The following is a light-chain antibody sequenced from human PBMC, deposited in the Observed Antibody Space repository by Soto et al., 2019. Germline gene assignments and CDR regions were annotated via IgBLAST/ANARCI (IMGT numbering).Light chain of an antibody. V-gene: IGLV1-44*01. CDR1: GSSIGTNT. Sequence: QSVLTQPPSASGTPGQRVIISCSGSGSSIGTNTVNWYRQLPGTAPKLLIYGNNQRPSGVPDRFSGSKSGTSASLAISGLQAVDEADYYCAAWDGSLNNVLFGGGTKLTVL. J-gene: IGLJ2*01. CDR3: AAWDGSLNNVL. CDR2: GNN.